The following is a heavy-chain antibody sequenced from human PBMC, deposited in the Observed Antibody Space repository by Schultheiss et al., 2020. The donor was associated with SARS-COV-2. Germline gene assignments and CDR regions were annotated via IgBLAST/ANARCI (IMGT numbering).Heavy chain of an antibody. J-gene: IGHJ4*02. Sequence: GGSLRLSCEASGFTFSSYAMRWVGQAPGKGLEWFSAISGSGGSTYYADSVKGRFTISRDNSKNTLYLQMNSGRVEDTAVYYCAKVVGATTISEDYFDYWGQGGLVTV. D-gene: IGHD1-26*01. V-gene: IGHV3-23*01. CDR3: AKVVGATTISEDYFDY. CDR2: ISGSGGST. CDR1: GFTFSSYA.